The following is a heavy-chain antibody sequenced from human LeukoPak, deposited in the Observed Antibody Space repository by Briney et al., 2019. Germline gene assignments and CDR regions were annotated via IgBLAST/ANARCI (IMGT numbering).Heavy chain of an antibody. CDR3: ARWDYDSSGYAPYYFDY. J-gene: IGHJ4*02. Sequence: ASVKVSCKASGYTFTSHAMNWVRQAPGQGLEWMGWINTYTGNPTYAQGFTGRFVFSLDTSVSTAYLQISSLKAEDTAVYYCARWDYDSSGYAPYYFDYWGQGTLVTVSS. V-gene: IGHV7-4-1*02. CDR1: GYTFTSHA. D-gene: IGHD3-22*01. CDR2: INTYTGNP.